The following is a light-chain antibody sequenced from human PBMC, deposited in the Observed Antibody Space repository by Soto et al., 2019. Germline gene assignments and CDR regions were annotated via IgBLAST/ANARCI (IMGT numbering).Light chain of an antibody. V-gene: IGLV1-40*01. CDR2: ANN. J-gene: IGLJ1*01. CDR3: KSYDSNVNGLYV. Sequence: GAPGQTVTISCTGSSSNVGTQSVHWYQHLPGAAPKVLIYANNGRPSGVPDRFSVSKSGTSASLAITGLQAEDEADYYCKSYDSNVNGLYVFGTGTKVTGL. CDR1: SSNVGTQS.